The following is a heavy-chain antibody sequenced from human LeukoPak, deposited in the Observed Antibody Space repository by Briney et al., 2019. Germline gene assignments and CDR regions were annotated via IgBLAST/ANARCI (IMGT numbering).Heavy chain of an antibody. D-gene: IGHD3-22*01. J-gene: IGHJ4*02. CDR1: GYTFTSYA. CDR2: IDANTGNP. V-gene: IGHV7-4-1*02. Sequence: ASVKVSCKASGYTFTSYAMNWVRQAPGQGLEWMGWIDANTGNPTYAQGFTGRFVFSLDTSVSTAYLQISSLKAEDTAVYYCAMDYDSSGYLLDYWGQGTLVTVSS. CDR3: AMDYDSSGYLLDY.